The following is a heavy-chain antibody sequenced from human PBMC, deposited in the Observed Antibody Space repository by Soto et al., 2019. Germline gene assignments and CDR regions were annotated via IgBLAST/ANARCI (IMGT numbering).Heavy chain of an antibody. CDR3: ARGDGYSFDY. J-gene: IGHJ4*02. CDR1: GFTFSSYA. V-gene: IGHV3-30-3*01. D-gene: IGHD5-18*01. CDR2: ISYDGSNK. Sequence: GGSLRLSCAASGFTFSSYAMHWVRQAPGKGLEWVAVISYDGSNKYYADSVKGRFTISRDNSKNTLYLQMNSLRAEDTAVYYCARGDGYSFDYWGQGTLVTVSS.